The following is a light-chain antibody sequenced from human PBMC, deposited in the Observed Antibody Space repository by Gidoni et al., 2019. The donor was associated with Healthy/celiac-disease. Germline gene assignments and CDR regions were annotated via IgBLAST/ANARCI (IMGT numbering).Light chain of an antibody. CDR2: EDS. J-gene: IGLJ2*01. CDR1: NIGSKS. V-gene: IGLV3-21*02. CDR3: QVWDSSSDSV. Sequence: SYVLTQPPSVSVAPGQTARITCGGNNIGSKSVHWYQQKPGQAPVLVVYEDSDRPAGIPERFSGSNSGNTATLTISRVEAGDEADYYCQVWDSSSDSVFGGGTKLTVL.